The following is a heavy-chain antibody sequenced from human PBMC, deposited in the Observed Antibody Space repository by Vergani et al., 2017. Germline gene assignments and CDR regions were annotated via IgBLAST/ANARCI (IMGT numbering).Heavy chain of an antibody. V-gene: IGHV4-4*07. Sequence: QVQLQESGPGLVKPSETLSLTCTVSGGSISSYYWSWIRQPAGKGLEWIGRIYTSGSTNYNPSLKSRVTVSVDTSKNQFSLKLSSVTAADTAVYYCASGGAYYYDSSGYWSNWGQGTLVTVSS. CDR1: GGSISSYY. CDR2: IYTSGST. CDR3: ASGGAYYYDSSGYWSN. D-gene: IGHD3-22*01. J-gene: IGHJ4*02.